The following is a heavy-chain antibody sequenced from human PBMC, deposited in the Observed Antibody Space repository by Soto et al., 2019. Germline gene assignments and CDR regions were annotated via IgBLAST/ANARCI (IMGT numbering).Heavy chain of an antibody. J-gene: IGHJ5*02. V-gene: IGHV1-2*02. D-gene: IGHD3-16*01. CDR2: INPNSGAT. Sequence: QVQLVQSGAEVKKPGASVKVSCKASGYRFTGYYMHWVRQAPGQGLEWMGWINPNSGATDYAHKFKGRVTMTRDTSISTAYMKLSSITFDDTAVYYCATVGAGDGGWFDPWGQGTLVTVSS. CDR3: ATVGAGDGGWFDP. CDR1: GYRFTGYY.